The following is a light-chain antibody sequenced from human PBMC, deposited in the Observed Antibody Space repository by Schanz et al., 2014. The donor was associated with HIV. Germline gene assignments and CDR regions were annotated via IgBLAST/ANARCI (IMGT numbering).Light chain of an antibody. CDR1: SSDVGGYNY. CDR2: DVS. CDR3: SSFAGSNIPWV. Sequence: QSVLTQPASVSGSPGQSITISCTGTSSDVGGYNYVSWYQHHPGKAPKLMIYDVSNRPSGVPDRFSGSKSGSTASLTVSGLQPEDEADYYCSSFAGSNIPWVFGGGTKLTVL. J-gene: IGLJ3*02. V-gene: IGLV2-8*01.